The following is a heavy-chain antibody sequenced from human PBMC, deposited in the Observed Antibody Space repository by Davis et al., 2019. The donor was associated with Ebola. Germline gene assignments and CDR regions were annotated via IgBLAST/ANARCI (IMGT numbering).Heavy chain of an antibody. Sequence: SETLSLTCTVSGGSISSYYWGWIRQPPGKGLEWIGYIYYSGSTNYNPSLKSRVTISVDTSKNQFSLKLSSVTAADTAVYYCARDTQWLVQGAFDIWGQGTMVTVSS. CDR1: GGSISSYY. CDR3: ARDTQWLVQGAFDI. CDR2: IYYSGST. J-gene: IGHJ3*02. V-gene: IGHV4-59*12. D-gene: IGHD6-19*01.